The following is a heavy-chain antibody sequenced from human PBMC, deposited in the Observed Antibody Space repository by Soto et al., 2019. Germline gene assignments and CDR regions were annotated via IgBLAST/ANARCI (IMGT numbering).Heavy chain of an antibody. D-gene: IGHD2-8*01. J-gene: IGHJ6*02. Sequence: SETLSLTCTVSGGSISSSSYYWGWIRQPPGKGLEWIGSIYYSGSTYYNPSLKSRVTISVDTSKNQFSLKLSSVTAADTAVYYCARTQSLMVYASRIYYYYYGMDVWGQGTTVTVS. CDR1: GGSISSSSYY. CDR3: ARTQSLMVYASRIYYYYYGMDV. CDR2: IYYSGST. V-gene: IGHV4-39*01.